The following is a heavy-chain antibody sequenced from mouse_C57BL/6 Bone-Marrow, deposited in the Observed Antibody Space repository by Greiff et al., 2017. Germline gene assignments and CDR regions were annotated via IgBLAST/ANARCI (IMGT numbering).Heavy chain of an antibody. Sequence: EVKLVESGGGLVKPGGSLKLSCAASGFTFSDYGMHWVRQAPEKGLEWVAYISSGSSTIYYADTVKGRFTISRDNAKNTLFLQMTSLRSEDTAMDYCAREYYGRGGPYGWYFDVWGTGTTVTVSS. CDR1: GFTFSDYG. J-gene: IGHJ1*03. CDR3: AREYYGRGGPYGWYFDV. V-gene: IGHV5-17*01. D-gene: IGHD1-1*01. CDR2: ISSGSSTI.